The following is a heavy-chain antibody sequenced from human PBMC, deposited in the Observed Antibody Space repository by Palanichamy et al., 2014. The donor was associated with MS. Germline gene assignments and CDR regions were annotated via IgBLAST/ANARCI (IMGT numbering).Heavy chain of an antibody. V-gene: IGHV1-2*04. J-gene: IGHJ3*01. CDR3: ARDKGRGGLSDAFDF. CDR2: INPNSGGT. Sequence: QVQLVQSGAEVKKPGASVKVSCKASGYTFTGYYMHWVRQAPGQGLEWMGWINPNSGGTKYAQKFQGWVTMTRDTSISTAYMELSRLRSDDTAVYYCARDKGRGGLSDAFDFWGQGTMVTVSS. CDR1: GYTFTGYY. D-gene: IGHD3-16*02.